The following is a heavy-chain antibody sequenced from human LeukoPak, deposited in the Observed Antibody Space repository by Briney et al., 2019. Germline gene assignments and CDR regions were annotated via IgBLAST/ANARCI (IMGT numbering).Heavy chain of an antibody. CDR2: IYTSGST. Sequence: SQTLSLTCTVSGGSISSGSYYWSWIRQPAGKGLEWIGRIYTSGSTNYNPSLKSRVTISVDTSKNQFSLKLSSVTAADTAVYYCARGEYYDSSGYYSPPPIDYWGQGTLVTVSS. J-gene: IGHJ4*02. CDR1: GGSISSGSYY. CDR3: ARGEYYDSSGYYSPPPIDY. V-gene: IGHV4-61*02. D-gene: IGHD3-22*01.